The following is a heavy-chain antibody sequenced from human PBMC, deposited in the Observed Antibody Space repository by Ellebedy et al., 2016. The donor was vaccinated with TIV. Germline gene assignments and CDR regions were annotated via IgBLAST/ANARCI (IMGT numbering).Heavy chain of an antibody. D-gene: IGHD1-26*01. CDR2: IYHSGST. Sequence: SETLSLTCAVSGGSISSSNWWSWVRQPPGKGLEWIGEIYHSGSTNYNPSLKSRVTISVDKSKNQFSLKLSSVTAADTAVYYCASSEERWELLRGAVDYWGQGTLVTVSS. V-gene: IGHV4-4*02. CDR1: GGSISSSNW. J-gene: IGHJ4*02. CDR3: ASSEERWELLRGAVDY.